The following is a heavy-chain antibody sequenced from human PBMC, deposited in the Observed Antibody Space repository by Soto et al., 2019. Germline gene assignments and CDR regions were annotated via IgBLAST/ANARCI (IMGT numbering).Heavy chain of an antibody. CDR1: GFTFSSYG. J-gene: IGHJ5*01. CDR3: AKDLLHYTGTTCGS. CDR2: ISYHGNDK. V-gene: IGHV3-30*18. D-gene: IGHD4-17*01. Sequence: QVQVVESGGGVVQPGRSLRLSCAASGFTFSSYGMHWVRQAPGKGLEWVAVISYHGNDKYYADSVKGRFTISRDNFKSTLYLQMSSLRAEDTAIYFFAKDLLHYTGTTCGSWGYGTLVTVS.